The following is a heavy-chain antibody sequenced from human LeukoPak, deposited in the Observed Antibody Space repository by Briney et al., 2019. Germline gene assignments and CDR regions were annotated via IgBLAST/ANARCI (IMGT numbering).Heavy chain of an antibody. Sequence: VGSLRLSCAASGFTFSSYWMSWVRQVPGKGLEWVANIKHDGSEKYYVDSVKGRFTISRDNAKNSLYLQMNSLRAEDTAVYYCARNGQYSSGWFDYYYGMDVWGQGTTVTVSS. D-gene: IGHD6-19*01. CDR2: IKHDGSEK. J-gene: IGHJ6*02. CDR3: ARNGQYSSGWFDYYYGMDV. CDR1: GFTFSSYW. V-gene: IGHV3-7*01.